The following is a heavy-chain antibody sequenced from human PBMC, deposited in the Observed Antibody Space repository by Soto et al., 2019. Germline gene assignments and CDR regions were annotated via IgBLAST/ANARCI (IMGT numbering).Heavy chain of an antibody. CDR3: AKEAYSGSLGVGYGMDV. V-gene: IGHV3-30*18. J-gene: IGHJ6*02. CDR2: TSHDGTYK. Sequence: QVQLVESGGGVVQPGRSLRLACTASGLTFTMYAMHWVRQAPGKGLEWVAVTSHDGTYKFYSDSVKGRFTISRDNSQNTVHLQMNSLRLEDTAVDYCAKEAYSGSLGVGYGMDVWGQGTTVTVSS. D-gene: IGHD1-26*01. CDR1: GLTFTMYA.